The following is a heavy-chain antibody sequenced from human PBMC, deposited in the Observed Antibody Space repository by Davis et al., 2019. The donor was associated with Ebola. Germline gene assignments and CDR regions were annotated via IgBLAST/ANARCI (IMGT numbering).Heavy chain of an antibody. D-gene: IGHD6-19*01. CDR2: ISYDGSNK. V-gene: IGHV3-30-3*01. CDR1: GFTFSSYA. CDR3: ARAVAGPPTSYYGMDV. Sequence: GESLKISCAASGFTFSSYAMHWVRQAPGKGLEWVAVISYDGSNKYYADSVKGRFTISRDNSKNTLYLQMNSLRAEDTAVYYCARAVAGPPTSYYGMDVWGQGTTVTVSS. J-gene: IGHJ6*02.